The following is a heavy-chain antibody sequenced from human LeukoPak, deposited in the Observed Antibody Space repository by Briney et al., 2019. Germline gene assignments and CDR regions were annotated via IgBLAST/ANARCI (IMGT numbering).Heavy chain of an antibody. V-gene: IGHV4-59*01. Sequence: PSETLSLTCTVSGGSISSYYWSWIRQPPGKGLVWIGYIYYSGSTNYNPSLKSRVTISVDTSKNQFSLKLSSVTAADTAVYYCARVSFGGVASRGYYMDVWGKGTTVTVSS. CDR3: ARVSFGGVASRGYYMDV. CDR2: IYYSGST. D-gene: IGHD3-3*01. CDR1: GGSISSYY. J-gene: IGHJ6*03.